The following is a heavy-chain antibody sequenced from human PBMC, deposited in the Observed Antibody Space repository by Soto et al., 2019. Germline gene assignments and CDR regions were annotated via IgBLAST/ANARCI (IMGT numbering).Heavy chain of an antibody. J-gene: IGHJ4*02. CDR1: GFSFSSEW. D-gene: IGHD4-17*01. Sequence: EVQLVESGGGLVQPGGSLRLSCAASGFSFSSEWMSWVRQAPGKGLEWVANINPDGSEEYYVDSVKGRITISIDSARRSLFLQMNSQRADDTAVYYCAVYGYGVSALAHWGQGALVTVSS. CDR3: AVYGYGVSALAH. V-gene: IGHV3-7*03. CDR2: INPDGSEE.